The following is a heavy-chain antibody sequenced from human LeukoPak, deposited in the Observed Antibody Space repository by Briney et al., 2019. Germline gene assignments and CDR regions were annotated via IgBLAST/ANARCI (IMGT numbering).Heavy chain of an antibody. J-gene: IGHJ4*02. D-gene: IGHD1-1*01. V-gene: IGHV5-51*01. CDR1: GYSFTSYW. CDR2: IYPGDSDT. Sequence: GGSLKISCKGSGYSFTSYWSGWVRQMPGKGVEGMGIIYPGDSDTRYSPSFRGQVTISADKSISTAYLQWSSLKASDTAMYYCARHGRAYGIDYWGQGTLVTVSS. CDR3: ARHGRAYGIDY.